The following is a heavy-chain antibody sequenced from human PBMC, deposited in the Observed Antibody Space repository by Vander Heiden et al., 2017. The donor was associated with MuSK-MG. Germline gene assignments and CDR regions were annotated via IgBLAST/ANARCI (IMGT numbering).Heavy chain of an antibody. CDR1: GYTFTSYY. J-gene: IGHJ4*02. Sequence: VQLVQSGAEVKKPGASVKVSCKVSGYTFTSYYRHWVQRAPGQGLEWMGIINPSGGSTSYAQKFQGRVTMTRDTSTSTVYMELSSLRSEDTAVYYCARDRSPAGVATSYYFDYWGQGTLVTVSS. V-gene: IGHV1-46*03. CDR2: INPSGGST. CDR3: ARDRSPAGVATSYYFDY. D-gene: IGHD5-12*01.